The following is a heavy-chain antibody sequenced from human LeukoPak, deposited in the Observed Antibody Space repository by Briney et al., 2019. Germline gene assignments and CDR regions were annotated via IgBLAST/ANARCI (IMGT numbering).Heavy chain of an antibody. CDR3: ATDNWYVMNL. D-gene: IGHD1-20*01. CDR2: INGDGTMT. J-gene: IGHJ6*02. Sequence: PGGSLRLSCAASRFTGPPFSAHWMHWVHQGPGQGLMWVAHINGDGTMTTYADSVKGRFIISRDNAKNTLFLQMDSLRVEDTATYFCATDNWYVMNLWGQGTTVTVSS. CDR1: RFTGPPFSAHW. V-gene: IGHV3-74*01.